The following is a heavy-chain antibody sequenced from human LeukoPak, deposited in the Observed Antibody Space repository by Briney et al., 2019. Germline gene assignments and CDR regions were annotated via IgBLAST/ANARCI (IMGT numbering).Heavy chain of an antibody. CDR2: ISSSSSYI. CDR1: GFTFSSYS. D-gene: IGHD4-17*01. CDR3: ARDYGDYGGLGY. Sequence: PGGSLRLSCAASGFTFSSYSMNWVRQAPGKGLEWASSISSSSSYIYYADSVKGRFTISRDNAKNSLYLQMNSLRAEDTAVYYWARDYGDYGGLGYWGQGTLVTVSS. J-gene: IGHJ4*02. V-gene: IGHV3-21*01.